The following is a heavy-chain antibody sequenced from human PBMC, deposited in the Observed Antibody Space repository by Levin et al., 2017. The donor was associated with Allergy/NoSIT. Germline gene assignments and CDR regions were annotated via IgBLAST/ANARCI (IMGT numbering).Heavy chain of an antibody. V-gene: IGHV3-30*18. CDR3: AKPLRGVDAFDI. J-gene: IGHJ3*02. CDR1: GFTFSSYG. Sequence: PGGSLRLSCAASGFTFSSYGMHWVRQAPGKGLEWVAVISYDGSNKYYADSVKGRFTISRDNSKNTLYLQMNSLRAEDTAVYYCAKPLRGVDAFDIWGQGTMVTVSS. CDR2: ISYDGSNK.